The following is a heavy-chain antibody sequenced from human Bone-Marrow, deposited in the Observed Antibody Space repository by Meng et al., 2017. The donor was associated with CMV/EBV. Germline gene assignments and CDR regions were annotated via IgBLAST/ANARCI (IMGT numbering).Heavy chain of an antibody. Sequence: ASVKVSCKASGYTFTGYYMHWVRQAPGQGLEWMGWINPNSGGTNYAQKFQGRVTMTRDTSISTAYMELSRLRSDDTAVYYCARGILTGYYNVMNWFDPWGQGTRVTVSS. D-gene: IGHD3-9*01. J-gene: IGHJ5*02. V-gene: IGHV1-2*02. CDR2: INPNSGGT. CDR3: ARGILTGYYNVMNWFDP. CDR1: GYTFTGYY.